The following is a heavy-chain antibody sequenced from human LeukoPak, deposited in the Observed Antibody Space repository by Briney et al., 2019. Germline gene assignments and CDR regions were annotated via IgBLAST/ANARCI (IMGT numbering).Heavy chain of an antibody. V-gene: IGHV3-23*01. D-gene: IGHD3-22*01. Sequence: PGGSLRLSCAASGFTFSSYWMSWVRQAPGKGLEWVSAISGSGGTAYYADSVKGRFTISRDNSKNTLYLQMNSLRAEDTAVYYCAREGKYYESSGYASDYWGQGTLVTVSS. J-gene: IGHJ4*02. CDR1: GFTFSSYW. CDR2: ISGSGGTA. CDR3: AREGKYYESSGYASDY.